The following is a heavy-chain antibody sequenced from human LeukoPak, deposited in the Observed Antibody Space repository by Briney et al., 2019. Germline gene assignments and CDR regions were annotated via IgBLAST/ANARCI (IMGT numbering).Heavy chain of an antibody. CDR2: INPNRGDT. CDR1: GYTFTGYY. Sequence: ASVKVSCKPSGYTFTGYYLHWVRQAPGLGLEWMGRINPNRGDTNYARKFQGRVTMTRDTSISTAFLELSRLRSDDTAVYYCARYYNSPPSYFDSWGQGSLVTVSS. J-gene: IGHJ4*02. D-gene: IGHD1-14*01. CDR3: ARYYNSPPSYFDS. V-gene: IGHV1-2*06.